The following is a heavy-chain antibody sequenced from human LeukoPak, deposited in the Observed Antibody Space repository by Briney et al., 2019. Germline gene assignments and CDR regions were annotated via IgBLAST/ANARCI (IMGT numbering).Heavy chain of an antibody. CDR3: ARDGRFLEWLFP. J-gene: IGHJ4*02. CDR1: GFTFNSYA. Sequence: GGSLRLSCAASGFTFNSYAMTWVRQAPGKGLEWVSSISSSSSYIYYADSVKGRFTISRDNAKNSLYLQMNSLRAEDTAVYYCARDGRFLEWLFPWGQGTLVTVSS. V-gene: IGHV3-21*01. CDR2: ISSSSSYI. D-gene: IGHD3-3*01.